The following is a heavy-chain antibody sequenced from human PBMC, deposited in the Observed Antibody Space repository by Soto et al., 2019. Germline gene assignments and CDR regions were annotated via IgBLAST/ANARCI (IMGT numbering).Heavy chain of an antibody. CDR2: IYHSGST. Sequence: QVQLQESGPGLVKPSGTLSLTCAVSGGSISSSNWWSWVRQPPGKGLEWIGEIYHSGSTNYNPSLKSRVTKSVDQSQDPVPPKVSSVTAAGSALVYCARDGGYFDYWGQGTLVTVSS. CDR1: GGSISSSNW. CDR3: ARDGGYFDY. V-gene: IGHV4-4*02. J-gene: IGHJ4*02. D-gene: IGHD2-15*01.